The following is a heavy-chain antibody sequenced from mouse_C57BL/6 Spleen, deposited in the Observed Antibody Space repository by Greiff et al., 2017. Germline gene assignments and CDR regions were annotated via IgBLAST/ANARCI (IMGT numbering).Heavy chain of an antibody. CDR2: INPSNGGT. J-gene: IGHJ4*01. D-gene: IGHD3-3*01. V-gene: IGHV1-53*01. CDR3: AREGGRDYYAMDY. CDR1: GYTFTSYW. Sequence: QVQLKQPGTELVKPGASVKLSCKASGYTFTSYWMHWVKQRPGQGLEWIGNINPSNGGTNYNEKFKSKATLTVDKSSSTAYMQLSSLTSEDSAVYYCAREGGRDYYAMDYGGQGTSVTVSS.